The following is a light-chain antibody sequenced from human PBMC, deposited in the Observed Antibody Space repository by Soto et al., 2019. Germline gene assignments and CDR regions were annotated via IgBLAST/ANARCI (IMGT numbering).Light chain of an antibody. J-gene: IGKJ1*01. CDR2: GAS. Sequence: ELVLTQSPGTLSLSPGESATLSCRASQSVSSSYLAWYQQKPGQAPRLLIYGASSRATGIPDRFSGSGSGTDFTLTISKLEPEDFAVYYCQQDGSSPTCGQGTKVEIK. CDR3: QQDGSSPT. CDR1: QSVSSSY. V-gene: IGKV3-20*01.